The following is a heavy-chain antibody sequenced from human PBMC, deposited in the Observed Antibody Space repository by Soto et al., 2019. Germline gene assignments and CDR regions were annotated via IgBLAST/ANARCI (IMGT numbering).Heavy chain of an antibody. CDR3: ERSGERYGVVVPAATLNYYYYGMEV. CDR1: GGTFSSYA. V-gene: IGHV1-69*13. D-gene: IGHD2-2*01. CDR2: IIPIFGTA. J-gene: IGHJ6*02. Sequence: GASVKVSCKASGGTFSSYAISWVRQAPGQGLEWMGGIIPIFGTANYAQKFQGRVTITADESTSTAYMELSSLRSEDTAVYYCERSGERYGVVVPAATLNYYYYGMEVWGQGTTVKSP.